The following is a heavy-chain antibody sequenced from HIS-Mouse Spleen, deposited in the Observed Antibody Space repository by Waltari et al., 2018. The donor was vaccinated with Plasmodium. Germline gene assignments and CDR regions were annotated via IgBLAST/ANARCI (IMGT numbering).Heavy chain of an antibody. CDR1: GGSISSSSYY. V-gene: IGHV4-39*01. D-gene: IGHD1-26*01. Sequence: QLQLQESGPGLVKPSETLSLTCTVPGGSISSSSYYWGWIRQPPGKGLEWIGSIYYSGSTYYNPSLHSRVTISLDTSKHQFSLTLSSVTAADTAVYYCARRGGSYYYFDYWGQGTLVTVSS. CDR2: IYYSGST. CDR3: ARRGGSYYYFDY. J-gene: IGHJ4*02.